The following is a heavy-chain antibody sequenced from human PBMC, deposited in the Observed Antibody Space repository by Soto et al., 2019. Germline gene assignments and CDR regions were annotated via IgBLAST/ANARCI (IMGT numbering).Heavy chain of an antibody. CDR2: IIPIFGTA. Sequence: QVQLVQSGAEVKKPGSSVKVSCKASGGTFSSYAISWVRQAPGQGLEWMGGIIPIFGTANYAQKFQGRVRITADESTSPAYMELSSLRSEDMAVYCCARHVPAAGYYYGMDVWGQGTTVTVSS. CDR3: ARHVPAAGYYYGMDV. J-gene: IGHJ6*02. V-gene: IGHV1-69*12. D-gene: IGHD2-2*01. CDR1: GGTFSSYA.